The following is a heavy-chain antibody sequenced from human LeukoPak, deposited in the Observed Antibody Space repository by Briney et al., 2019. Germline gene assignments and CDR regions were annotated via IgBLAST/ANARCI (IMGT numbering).Heavy chain of an antibody. Sequence: GGSLRLSCAASGFTFSRYALSWVRQAPGKGLEWVSAISGSGVYTYYADSVKGRFIISRDSSKDTLYLQMNSLRAEDTAVYYCARDDASSYGYWGQGTLVTVSS. CDR1: GFTFSRYA. CDR3: ARDDASSYGY. J-gene: IGHJ4*02. D-gene: IGHD5-18*01. V-gene: IGHV3-23*01. CDR2: ISGSGVYT.